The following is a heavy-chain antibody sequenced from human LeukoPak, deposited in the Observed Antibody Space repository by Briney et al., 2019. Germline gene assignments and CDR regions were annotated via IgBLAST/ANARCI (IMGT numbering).Heavy chain of an antibody. J-gene: IGHJ4*02. V-gene: IGHV3-30*04. CDR2: ISYDGSNK. CDR1: GFTFSSYA. CDR3: ARAGSYYGSGSYCDY. D-gene: IGHD3-10*01. Sequence: GGSLRLSCAASGFTFSSYAMHWVRQAPGKGLEWVAVISYDGSNKYYADSVKGRFTISRDNSKNTLYLQMNSLRAEVTAVYYCARAGSYYGSGSYCDYWGQGTLVTVSS.